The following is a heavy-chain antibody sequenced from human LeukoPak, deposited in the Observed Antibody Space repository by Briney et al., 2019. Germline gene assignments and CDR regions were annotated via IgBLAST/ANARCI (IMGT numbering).Heavy chain of an antibody. Sequence: PGGSLRLSCAASGFTVSSNYMSWVRQAPGKGLEWVSVIYSGGSTYYADSVKGRFTISRDNSKNTLYLQMNSLRAEDTAVYYCARDPVGATTNYYYGMDVWGQGTTVTVSS. CDR2: IYSGGST. CDR3: ARDPVGATTNYYYGMDV. V-gene: IGHV3-53*05. D-gene: IGHD1-26*01. CDR1: GFTVSSNY. J-gene: IGHJ6*02.